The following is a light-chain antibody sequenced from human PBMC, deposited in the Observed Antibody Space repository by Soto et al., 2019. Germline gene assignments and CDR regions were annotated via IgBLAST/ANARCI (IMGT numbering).Light chain of an antibody. J-gene: IGKJ2*01. CDR1: QSVSSK. V-gene: IGKV3-15*01. CDR2: AAS. Sequence: EIVMTQSPATLSVSPGERATLSCRASQSVSSKLAWYQQKPGQAPTLLIYAASTRATGIPARFSGSGSGTDFTLTISSLQSEDFAVYYCQQYNNWPPYTFGQGTKLEIK. CDR3: QQYNNWPPYT.